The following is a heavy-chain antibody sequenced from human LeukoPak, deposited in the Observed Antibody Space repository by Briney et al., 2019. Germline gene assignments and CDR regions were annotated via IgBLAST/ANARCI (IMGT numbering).Heavy chain of an antibody. D-gene: IGHD6-13*01. CDR1: GYTFTGYY. CDR2: INPNSGGT. CDR3: ARVRRIAAAGTGYFQH. V-gene: IGHV1-2*02. Sequence: ASVKVSCKASGYTFTGYYMHWVRQAPGQGLDWMGWINPNSGGTNYAQKFHGRVTMTRDTSISTAYMELSRLRSDDTAVYYCARVRRIAAAGTGYFQHWGQGTLVTVSS. J-gene: IGHJ1*01.